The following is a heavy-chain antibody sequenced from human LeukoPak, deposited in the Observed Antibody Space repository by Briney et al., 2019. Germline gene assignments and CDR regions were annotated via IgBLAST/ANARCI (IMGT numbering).Heavy chain of an antibody. CDR1: GFTFSSYA. CDR3: AKDRSSGWYFGPYYFDY. J-gene: IGHJ4*02. D-gene: IGHD6-19*01. CDR2: ISGSGGST. V-gene: IGHV3-23*01. Sequence: GGSLRLSCAASGFTFSSYAMSWVRQAPGKGLEWVSAISGSGGSTYYADSVKGRFTISRDNSKNTLYLQMNSLRAEDTAVYYCAKDRSSGWYFGPYYFDYWGQGTLVTVSS.